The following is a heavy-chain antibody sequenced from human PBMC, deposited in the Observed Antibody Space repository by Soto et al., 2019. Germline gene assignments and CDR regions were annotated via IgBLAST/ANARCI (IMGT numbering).Heavy chain of an antibody. Sequence: QVHLVESGGGVVQPGRSLRLSCAASGFSFRSYGMHWVRQAPGKGLEWVAVIWYDGNKKYYGDSVRGRFTISRDNSQNTLYLEMNSLRAEDTAVYYCVVDTTGLLAYWGQGTLVTVSS. CDR1: GFSFRSYG. J-gene: IGHJ4*02. CDR2: IWYDGNKK. V-gene: IGHV3-33*03. D-gene: IGHD5-18*01. CDR3: VVDTTGLLAY.